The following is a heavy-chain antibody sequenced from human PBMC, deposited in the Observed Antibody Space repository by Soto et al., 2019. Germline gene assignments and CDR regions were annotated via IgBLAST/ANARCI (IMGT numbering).Heavy chain of an antibody. CDR2: IYHSGST. CDR3: ARGPYYYDSSGYYGFDD. D-gene: IGHD3-22*01. J-gene: IGHJ4*02. V-gene: IGHV4-30-2*01. Sequence: SETLSLTCAVSGGSISSGGYSWSWIRQPPGKGLEWIGYIYHSGSTYYNPSLKSRVTISVDRSKNQFSLKLSSVTAADTAVYYCARGPYYYDSSGYYGFDDWGQGTLVTVAS. CDR1: GGSISSGGYS.